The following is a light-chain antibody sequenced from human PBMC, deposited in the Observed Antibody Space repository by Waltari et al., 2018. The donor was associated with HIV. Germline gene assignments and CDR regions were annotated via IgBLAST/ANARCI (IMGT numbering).Light chain of an antibody. CDR2: DAS. CDR1: QSLSNSY. J-gene: IGKJ1*01. CDR3: QQYVSSPWT. V-gene: IGKV3-20*01. Sequence: EVALTQSSGTLSLSPGERAPLSCRASQSLSNSYLAWYQQKPGQAPRLLIYDASSRATGIQDKFSGSGSGTDFTLTISKREPEDFAVYYCQQYVSSPWTFGQGTKVEIK.